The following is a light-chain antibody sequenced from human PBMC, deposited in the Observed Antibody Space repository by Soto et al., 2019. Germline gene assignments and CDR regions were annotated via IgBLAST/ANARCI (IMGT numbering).Light chain of an antibody. CDR3: QQSYSHLIT. V-gene: IGKV1-39*01. Sequence: IHMTQSPSSLSASLGDRVNITFRASQTNTKSLNWQQQKPGRPPKLLIFSASTLQSGVPSRCSSGGAGTDFPLSINRLQPEDFATYYYQQSYSHLITFGQGTRLEIK. J-gene: IGKJ5*01. CDR1: QTNTKS. CDR2: SAS.